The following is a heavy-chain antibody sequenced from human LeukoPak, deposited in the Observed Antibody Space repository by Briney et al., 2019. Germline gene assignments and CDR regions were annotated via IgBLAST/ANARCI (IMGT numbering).Heavy chain of an antibody. CDR2: ISAYNGNT. J-gene: IGHJ6*02. Sequence: ASVKVSCKASGYTFTSYGISWVQQAPGQGLEWMGWISAYNGNTNYAQKLQGRVTMTTDTSTSTAYMELRSLRSDDTAVYYCARDKEGTIFGVVMYYYGMDVWGQGTTVTVSS. D-gene: IGHD3-3*01. CDR1: GYTFTSYG. V-gene: IGHV1-18*01. CDR3: ARDKEGTIFGVVMYYYGMDV.